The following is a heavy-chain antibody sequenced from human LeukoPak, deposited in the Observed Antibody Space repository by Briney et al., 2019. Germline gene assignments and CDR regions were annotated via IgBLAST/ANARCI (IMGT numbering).Heavy chain of an antibody. CDR1: GFTFSSYG. CDR2: IRYDGSNK. CDR3: ARAQGDFSAAWYYFDY. D-gene: IGHD6-13*01. V-gene: IGHV3-30*02. Sequence: GGSLRLSCAASGFTFSSYGMHWVRQAPGKGLEWVAFIRYDGSNKYYADSVKGRLTISRDNSKNTLYLQMSSLRAEDTAVYYCARAQGDFSAAWYYFDYWGQGTLVTVSS. J-gene: IGHJ4*02.